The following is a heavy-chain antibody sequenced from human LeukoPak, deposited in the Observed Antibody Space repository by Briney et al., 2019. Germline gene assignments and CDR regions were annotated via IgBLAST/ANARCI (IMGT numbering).Heavy chain of an antibody. J-gene: IGHJ3*02. V-gene: IGHV1-69*04. CDR2: IIPILGIA. D-gene: IGHD3-16*01. CDR1: GGTFSSYT. CDR3: ARDGGPGIREAFDI. Sequence: SVKVSCKASGGTFSSYTISWVRQAPGQGLEWMGRIIPILGIANYAQKFQGRVTITADKSTSTAYMELSSLRSEDTAVYYCARDGGPGIREAFDIWGQGTMVTVSS.